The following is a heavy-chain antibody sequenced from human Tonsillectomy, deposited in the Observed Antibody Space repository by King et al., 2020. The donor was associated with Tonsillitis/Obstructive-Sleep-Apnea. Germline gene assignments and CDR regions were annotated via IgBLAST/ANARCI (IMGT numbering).Heavy chain of an antibody. CDR3: TTVTRGIDY. J-gene: IGHJ4*02. Sequence: QLQESGPGLVKPSETLSLTCTVSGGSISSSSYYWGWIRQPPGKGLEWIGSLYKGGSTYYNPSLKSRVTISVDTSKNQFSLKLSSVTAADTAVYYCTTVTRGIDYWGQGTLVTVSS. CDR2: LYKGGST. CDR1: GGSISSSSYY. D-gene: IGHD4-17*01. V-gene: IGHV4-39*01.